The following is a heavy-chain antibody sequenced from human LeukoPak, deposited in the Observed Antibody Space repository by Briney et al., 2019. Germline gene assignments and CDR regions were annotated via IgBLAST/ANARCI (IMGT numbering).Heavy chain of an antibody. CDR2: IGRSGDRTT. Sequence: GGSLRLSCAASGFTFSIYSLNWVRQAPGKGLEWVAYIGRSGDRTTKYADSVKGRFTISRDNAENSLFLQMNSLRAEDTAVYYCASEQWLRYWGQGTLVTVSS. J-gene: IGHJ4*02. V-gene: IGHV3-48*04. D-gene: IGHD6-19*01. CDR3: ASEQWLRY. CDR1: GFTFSIYS.